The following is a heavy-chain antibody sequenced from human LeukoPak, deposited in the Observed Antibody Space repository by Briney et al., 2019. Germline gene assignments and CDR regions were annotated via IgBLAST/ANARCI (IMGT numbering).Heavy chain of an antibody. V-gene: IGHV3-21*03. Sequence: PGESLRLSCAASGFAFNTYSMNWVRQAPGKGLEWVSFIFSSSTYIYYTDSAKGRFTISRDNARNSLYLQMDNLRAEDTGVYYCARDFYDGFALDYWGQGTLVTVSS. CDR3: ARDFYDGFALDY. J-gene: IGHJ4*02. CDR1: GFAFNTYS. CDR2: IFSSSTYI. D-gene: IGHD2/OR15-2a*01.